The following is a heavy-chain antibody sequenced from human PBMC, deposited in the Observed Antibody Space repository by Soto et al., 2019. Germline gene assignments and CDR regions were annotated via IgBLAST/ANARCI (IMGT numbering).Heavy chain of an antibody. V-gene: IGHV1-3*01. CDR1: GYTFTSYA. CDR2: INAGNGNT. J-gene: IGHJ6*02. D-gene: IGHD6-13*01. Sequence: ASVKVSCKASGYTFTSYAMHWVRQAPGQRLEWMGWINAGNGNTKYSQKFQGRVTITRDTSASTAYMELSSLRSEDTAVYYCATRTPVKYSSSWTSGMDVWGQGTTVTVSS. CDR3: ATRTPVKYSSSWTSGMDV.